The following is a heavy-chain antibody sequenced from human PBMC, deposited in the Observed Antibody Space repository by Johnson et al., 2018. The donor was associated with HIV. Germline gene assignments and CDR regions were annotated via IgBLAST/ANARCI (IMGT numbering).Heavy chain of an antibody. CDR1: GFTFSSYA. CDR2: IYSGGST. CDR3: ARLTWDQN. J-gene: IGHJ3*01. V-gene: IGHV3-66*02. D-gene: IGHD1-26*01. Sequence: MLLVESGGGLVQPGGSLRLSCAASGFTFSSYAMHWVRQAPGKGLEWVSVIYSGGSTYYADSMKGRFTISRDNSKNTLYLQMNSLRAEDTAVYYCARLTWDQNRGQGTMVTVSS.